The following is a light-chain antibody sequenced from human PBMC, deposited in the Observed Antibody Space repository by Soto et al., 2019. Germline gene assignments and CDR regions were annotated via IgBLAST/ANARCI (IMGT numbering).Light chain of an antibody. CDR1: RTLLYSSNNVNY. J-gene: IGKJ1*01. Sequence: DIVMTQSPDSLPVSLGERATINCKSSRTLLYSSNNVNYLSWYRQKPGQPPELLIYWASTRASGVPDRISGSGSGTDFTLTIRRLQGEDGAVHFRQQYFPPPWTFGPGTKVEIK. V-gene: IGKV4-1*01. CDR3: QQYFPPPWT. CDR2: WAS.